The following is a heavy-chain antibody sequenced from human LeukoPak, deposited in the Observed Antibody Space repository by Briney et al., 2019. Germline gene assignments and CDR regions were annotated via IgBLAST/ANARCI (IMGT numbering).Heavy chain of an antibody. CDR2: IIPIFGTA. V-gene: IGHV1-69*05. CDR1: GGTFSSYA. Sequence: SVKVSCKASGGTFSSYAISWVRQAPGQGLEWMGGIIPIFGTANYAQKFQGRVTITTDESTSTAYMELSSLRSEDTAVYYCARPDIVVVPADTVPADYYYYMDVWGKGTTVTVSS. J-gene: IGHJ6*03. D-gene: IGHD2-2*01. CDR3: ARPDIVVVPADTVPADYYYYMDV.